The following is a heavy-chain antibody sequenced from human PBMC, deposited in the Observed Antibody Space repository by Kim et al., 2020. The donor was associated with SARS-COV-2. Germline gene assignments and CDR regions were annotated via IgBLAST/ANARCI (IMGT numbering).Heavy chain of an antibody. CDR3: AKATPYYDFWSGYYNHASGYGMDV. Sequence: GGSLRLSCAASGFTFSSYAMSWVRQAPGKGLEWVSAISGSGGSTYYADSVKGRFTISRDNSKNTLYLQMNSLRAEDTAVYYCAKATPYYDFWSGYYNHASGYGMDVWGQGTTVTVSS. J-gene: IGHJ6*02. D-gene: IGHD3-3*01. V-gene: IGHV3-23*01. CDR2: ISGSGGST. CDR1: GFTFSSYA.